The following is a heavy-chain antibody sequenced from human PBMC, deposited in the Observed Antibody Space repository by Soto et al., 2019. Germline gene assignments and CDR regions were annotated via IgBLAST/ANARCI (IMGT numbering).Heavy chain of an antibody. CDR3: ARQLVRGYYYYGMDV. CDR2: IYYSGST. CDR1: GGSISSGGYY. D-gene: IGHD6-6*01. J-gene: IGHJ6*02. V-gene: IGHV4-31*03. Sequence: SETLSLTCTVSGGSISSGGYYWSWIRQHPGKGLEWIGYIYYSGSTYYNPSLKSRVTISVDTSKNPFSLKLSSVTAADTAVYYCARQLVRGYYYYGMDVWGQGTTVTVSS.